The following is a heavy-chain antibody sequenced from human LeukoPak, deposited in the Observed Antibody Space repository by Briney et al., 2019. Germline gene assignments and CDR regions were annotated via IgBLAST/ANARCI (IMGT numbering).Heavy chain of an antibody. CDR3: AREDILTGFDY. J-gene: IGHJ4*02. Sequence: GGSLRLSCAASGFTFSTSGMSWVRQAPGKGLEWVSVIYSGGSTYYADSVKGRFTISRDNSKNTLYLQMNSLRAEDTAVYYCAREDILTGFDYWGQGTLVTVSS. CDR2: IYSGGST. CDR1: GFTFSTSG. V-gene: IGHV3-53*01. D-gene: IGHD3-9*01.